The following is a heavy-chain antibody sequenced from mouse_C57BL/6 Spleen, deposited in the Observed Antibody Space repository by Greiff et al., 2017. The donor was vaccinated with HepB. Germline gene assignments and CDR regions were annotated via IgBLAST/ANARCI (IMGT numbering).Heavy chain of an antibody. D-gene: IGHD1-3*01. CDR1: GYTFTDYN. J-gene: IGHJ3*01. CDR2: INPNNGGT. Sequence: EVKLMESGPELVKPGASVKIPCKASGYTFTDYNMDWVKQSHGKSLEWIGDINPNNGGTIYNQKFKGKATLTVDKSSSTAYMELRSLTSEDTAVYYCARGKDNLFAYWGQGTLVTVSA. CDR3: ARGKDNLFAY. V-gene: IGHV1-18*01.